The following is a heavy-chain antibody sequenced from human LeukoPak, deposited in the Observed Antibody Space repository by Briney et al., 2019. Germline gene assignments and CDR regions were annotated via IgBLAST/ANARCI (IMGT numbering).Heavy chain of an antibody. CDR2: ISAYNGNT. V-gene: IGHV1-18*01. CDR1: GYTFTSYG. CDR3: AMGYYYGSGSYSQIPYFDY. D-gene: IGHD3-10*01. Sequence: ASVKVSCKASGYTFTSYGISWVRQAPGQGLEWMGWISAYNGNTNYAQKLQGRVTMTTDTSTSTAYMELRSLRSDDTAVYYCAMGYYYGSGSYSQIPYFDYWGQGTLATVSS. J-gene: IGHJ4*02.